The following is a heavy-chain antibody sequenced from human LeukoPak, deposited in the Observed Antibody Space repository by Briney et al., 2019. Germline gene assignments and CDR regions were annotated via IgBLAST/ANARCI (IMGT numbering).Heavy chain of an antibody. J-gene: IGHJ4*02. CDR1: GGSIRNYY. Sequence: SDTLSLTCTVSGGSIRNYYWSWIRQPPGKGLEWMGYINYSGRTYYNPSLKSRVTISVDTSKNQFSLKLSSVTAADTAVYYCARHSTDCSGSTCYDYWGQGTLVTVSS. D-gene: IGHD2-15*01. V-gene: IGHV4-59*08. CDR2: INYSGRT. CDR3: ARHSTDCSGSTCYDY.